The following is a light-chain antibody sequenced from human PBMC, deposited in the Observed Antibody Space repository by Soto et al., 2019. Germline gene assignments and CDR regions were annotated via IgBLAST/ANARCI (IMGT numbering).Light chain of an antibody. J-gene: IGLJ3*02. CDR3: SSYTSDTTPV. CDR1: STDFVSYNR. Sequence: QSALTQPPSVSGSPGQSVTISCTGTSTDFVSYNRVSWYQQPPGTAPKLIIYEVNNRPSGVSNRFSGSKSGNTASLTISGLQAEDEADYYCSSYTSDTTPVFGGGTKLTVL. CDR2: EVN. V-gene: IGLV2-18*02.